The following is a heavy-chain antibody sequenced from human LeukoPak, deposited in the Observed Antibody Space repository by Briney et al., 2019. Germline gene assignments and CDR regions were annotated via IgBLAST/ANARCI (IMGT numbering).Heavy chain of an antibody. D-gene: IGHD5-12*01. CDR3: ARGVATAVYFDY. CDR2: IYYSGST. CDR1: GGSISSYY. V-gene: IGHV4-59*01. Sequence: SETLSLTCTVSGGSISSYYWSWIRQPLGKGLEWIGYIYYSGSTNYNPSLKSRVTISVDTSKNQFSLKLSSVTAADTAVYYCARGVATAVYFDYWGQGTLVTVSS. J-gene: IGHJ4*02.